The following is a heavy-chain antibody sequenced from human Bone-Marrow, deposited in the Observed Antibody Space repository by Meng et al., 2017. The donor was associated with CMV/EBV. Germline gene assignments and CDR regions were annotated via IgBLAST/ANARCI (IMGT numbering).Heavy chain of an antibody. Sequence: SESLSLTCAVYGGSFSGYSWSWIRQPPGKGLEWIGEIKHSGSTNYNPSLKSRVTITVDTSKNQLSLKLSSLTAADTAVYYCARVNTLVVYGVLGLDYWGQGTLVTVSS. CDR3: ARVNTLVVYGVLGLDY. D-gene: IGHD3-9*01. CDR1: GGSFSGYS. CDR2: IKHSGST. V-gene: IGHV4-34*01. J-gene: IGHJ4*02.